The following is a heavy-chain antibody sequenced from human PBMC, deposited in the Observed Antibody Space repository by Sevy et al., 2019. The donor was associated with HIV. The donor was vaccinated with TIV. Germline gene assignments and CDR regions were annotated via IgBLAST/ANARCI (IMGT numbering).Heavy chain of an antibody. CDR2: IWSDGAYQ. V-gene: IGHV3-33*01. CDR3: ARGGYYYDNAAYYAFDS. J-gene: IGHJ4*02. CDR1: GFTFSSYA. Sequence: GGSLRLSCAAAGFTFSSYAMHWVRQAPGKGLEWVAIIWSDGAYQYQGDSVKGRFTIARDNSKNTLYLQMNSLRVEDTAEYYCARGGYYYDNAAYYAFDSWGQGTLVTVSS. D-gene: IGHD3-22*01.